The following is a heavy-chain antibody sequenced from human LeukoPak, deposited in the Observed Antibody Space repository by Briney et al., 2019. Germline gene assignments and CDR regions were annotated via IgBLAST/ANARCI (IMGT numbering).Heavy chain of an antibody. CDR1: GGSFSGYH. J-gene: IGHJ4*02. CDR2: INHSGST. CDR3: ARGPRIQLWFVLFDY. D-gene: IGHD5-18*01. V-gene: IGHV4-34*01. Sequence: SETLSLTCAVYGGSFSGYHWSWIRQPPGKGLEWIGEINHSGSTNYNPSLKSRVTISVDTSKNQFSLKLSSVTAADTAVYYCARGPRIQLWFVLFDYWGQGTLVTVSS.